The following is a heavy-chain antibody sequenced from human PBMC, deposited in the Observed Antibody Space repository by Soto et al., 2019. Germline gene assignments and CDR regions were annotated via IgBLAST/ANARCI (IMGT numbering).Heavy chain of an antibody. CDR3: ARYSGYDYYYYMDV. CDR1: GGSISSSSYY. CDR2: IYYSGST. Sequence: EXLSLTCTVSGGSISSSSYYWGWIRQPPGKGLEWIGSIYYSGSTNYNPSLKSRVTISVDTSKNQFSLKLSSVTAADTAVYYCARYSGYDYYYYMDVWGKGTTVTVSS. V-gene: IGHV4-39*07. J-gene: IGHJ6*03. D-gene: IGHD5-12*01.